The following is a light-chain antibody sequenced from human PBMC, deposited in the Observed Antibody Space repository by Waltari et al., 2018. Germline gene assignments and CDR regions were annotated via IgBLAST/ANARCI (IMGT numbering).Light chain of an antibody. CDR2: EVS. CDR3: CSYAGSGSTFYV. J-gene: IGLJ1*01. V-gene: IGLV2-23*02. CDR1: SSDLGSYHY. Sequence: QSALTKPASVSGSPGQSITISCSGTSSDLGSYHYFSWYQQQPGKAPKLMIYEVSMRPSGVSNRFSGSKSGNTASLTIAGLQAEDECDYYCCSYAGSGSTFYVFGTGTKVTVL.